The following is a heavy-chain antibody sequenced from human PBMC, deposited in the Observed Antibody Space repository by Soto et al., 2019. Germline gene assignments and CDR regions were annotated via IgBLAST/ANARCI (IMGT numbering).Heavy chain of an antibody. D-gene: IGHD5-18*01. Sequence: GASVKVSCKASGYTFTSYYMRWVGQAPGQGREGMGIINPSGGSTSYAQKFQGRVTMTRDTSTSTVYMELSSLRSEDTAVYYCARSKKGGGYSYGYTGMDVWGQGTTVTVSS. J-gene: IGHJ6*02. CDR2: INPSGGST. CDR3: ARSKKGGGYSYGYTGMDV. CDR1: GYTFTSYY. V-gene: IGHV1-46*01.